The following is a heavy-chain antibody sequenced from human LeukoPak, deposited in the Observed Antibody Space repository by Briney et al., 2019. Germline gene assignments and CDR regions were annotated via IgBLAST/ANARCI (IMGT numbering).Heavy chain of an antibody. D-gene: IGHD1-26*01. CDR3: AKDSGSYSWGYYFDY. CDR1: GFTFSSYW. Sequence: GGSLRLSCAASGFTFSSYWMHWVRQAPGKGLVWVSRINTDGSSTSYADSVKGRFTISRDNSKNTLYLQMNSLRAEDTAVYYCAKDSGSYSWGYYFDYWGQGTLVTVSS. CDR2: INTDGSST. J-gene: IGHJ4*02. V-gene: IGHV3-74*01.